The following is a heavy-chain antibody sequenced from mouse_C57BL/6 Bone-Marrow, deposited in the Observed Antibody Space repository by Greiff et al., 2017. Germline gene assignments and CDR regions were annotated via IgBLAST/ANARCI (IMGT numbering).Heavy chain of an antibody. J-gene: IGHJ2*01. CDR1: GYTFTDYN. Sequence: EVQLQQSGPELVKPGASVKIPCKASGYTFTDYNMDWVKQSHGKSLEWIGDINPNNGGTIYNQKFKGKATLTVDKSSSTAYMELRSLTSEDTAVYYCARGVRVSSLYYFDYWGQGTTLTVSS. V-gene: IGHV1-18*01. CDR3: ARGVRVSSLYYFDY. D-gene: IGHD1-1*01. CDR2: INPNNGGT.